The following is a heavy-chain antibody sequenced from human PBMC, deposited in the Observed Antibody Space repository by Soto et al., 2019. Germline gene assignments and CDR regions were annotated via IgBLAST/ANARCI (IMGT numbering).Heavy chain of an antibody. D-gene: IGHD6-19*01. V-gene: IGHV3-23*01. CDR1: GFTFSGYA. J-gene: IGHJ4*02. CDR2: ISGSGGST. CDR3: AKDGGSGWYGISDY. Sequence: PGGSLRLPCAASGFTFSGYAMSWVRQAPGKGLEWVSAISGSGGSTYYADSVKGRFTISRDNSKNTLYLQMNSLRAEDTAVYYCAKDGGSGWYGISDYWGQGTLVTVSS.